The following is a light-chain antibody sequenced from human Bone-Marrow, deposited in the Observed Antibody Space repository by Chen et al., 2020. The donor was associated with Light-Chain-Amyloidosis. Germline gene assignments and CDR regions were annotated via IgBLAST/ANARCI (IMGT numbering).Light chain of an antibody. V-gene: IGLV3-21*02. CDR1: NIGSTS. Sequence: SYVLTQPSSVSAAPGQTATSACGGNNIGSTSVNWYQQTPGQAPLMVVYDDSDRPSGIPERLSGSNSGNTATLTISRVEAGDEADYYCQVWDRSSDRPVFGGGTKLTVL. J-gene: IGLJ3*02. CDR2: DDS. CDR3: QVWDRSSDRPV.